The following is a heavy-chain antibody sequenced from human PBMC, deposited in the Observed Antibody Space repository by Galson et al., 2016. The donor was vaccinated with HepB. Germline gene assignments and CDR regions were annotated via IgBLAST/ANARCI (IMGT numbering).Heavy chain of an antibody. CDR3: ARDKPKDSTLGSVFDP. CDR1: GFSFSSYW. J-gene: IGHJ5*02. D-gene: IGHD3-16*01. CDR2: IRQDGGEK. Sequence: SLRLSCAASGFSFSSYWTSWVRQVPGKGLEWLAIIRQDGGEKHYVDSVKGRFAISRDNARNSLYLEMNSLRGEDTAVYYCARDKPKDSTLGSVFDPWGQGTLVTVSS. V-gene: IGHV3-7*01.